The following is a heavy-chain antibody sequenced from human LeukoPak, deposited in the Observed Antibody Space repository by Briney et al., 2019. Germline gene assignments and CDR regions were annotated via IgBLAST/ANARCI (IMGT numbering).Heavy chain of an antibody. J-gene: IGHJ1*01. V-gene: IGHV3-9*01. CDR1: GFTFDDYA. CDR2: ISWNSGSI. D-gene: IGHD1-26*01. Sequence: GGSLRLSCAASGFTFDDYAMHWVRQALGKGLEWVSGISWNSGSIGYADSVKGRFTISRDNAKNSLYLQMNSLRAEDTALYYCAKGDSGSYYVYFQHWGQGTLVTVSS. CDR3: AKGDSGSYYVYFQH.